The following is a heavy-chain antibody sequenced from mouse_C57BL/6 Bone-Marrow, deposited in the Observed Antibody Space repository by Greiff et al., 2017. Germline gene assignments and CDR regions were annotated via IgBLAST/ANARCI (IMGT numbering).Heavy chain of an antibody. CDR3: ARLGVWYAMDY. CDR1: GYTFTNYW. V-gene: IGHV1-63*01. J-gene: IGHJ4*01. Sequence: VQLQQSGAELVRPGTSVKMSCKPSGYTFTNYWIGWAKQRPGHGLEWIGDIYPGGGYTNYNEKFKGKATLTADKSSSTAYMQFSSLTSEDSAIYYCARLGVWYAMDYWGQGTSVTVSS. CDR2: IYPGGGYT.